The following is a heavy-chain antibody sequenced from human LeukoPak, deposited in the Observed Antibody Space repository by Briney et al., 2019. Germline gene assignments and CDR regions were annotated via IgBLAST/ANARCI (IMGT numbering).Heavy chain of an antibody. CDR1: GYTFTDYY. CDR3: ARANFLYCSSTTCLFDY. Sequence: ASVKVSCKASGYTFTDYYMHWVRQAPGQGFEWMGWINPNDGDTNYAQKFQGRVTMTRDTSISTAHMEVSWLRSDDTAMYYCARANFLYCSSTTCLFDYWGQGTLVTVSS. CDR2: INPNDGDT. J-gene: IGHJ4*02. D-gene: IGHD2-2*01. V-gene: IGHV1-2*02.